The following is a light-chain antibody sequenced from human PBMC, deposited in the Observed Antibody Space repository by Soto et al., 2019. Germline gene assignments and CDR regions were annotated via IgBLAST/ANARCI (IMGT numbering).Light chain of an antibody. V-gene: IGKV2-28*01. J-gene: IGKJ1*01. CDR2: LGS. Sequence: DIVMTQSPLSLPVTPGEPASISCRSSQSLLHSNGYNYLDWYLQKPGQSPQLLIYLGSNRASGVPDRFSGSGSGTDFTLKISRVEAEDVGVYYCMQALQTPRTFGQGDQGGYQT. CDR1: QSLLHSNGYNY. CDR3: MQALQTPRT.